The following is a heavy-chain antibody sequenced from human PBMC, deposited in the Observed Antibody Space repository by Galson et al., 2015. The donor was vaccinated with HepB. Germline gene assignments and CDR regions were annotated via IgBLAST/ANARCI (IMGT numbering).Heavy chain of an antibody. D-gene: IGHD3-10*01. CDR2: INPNSGGT. J-gene: IGHJ4*02. CDR1: GYTFTGYY. V-gene: IGHV1-2*06. CDR3: ARVRVWFGELLL. Sequence: SVKVSCKASGYTFTGYYMHWVRQAPGQGLEWMGRINPNSGGTNYAQKFQGRVTMTRDTSISTAYMELSRLRSDDTAVYYCARVRVWFGELLLWGQGTLVTVSS.